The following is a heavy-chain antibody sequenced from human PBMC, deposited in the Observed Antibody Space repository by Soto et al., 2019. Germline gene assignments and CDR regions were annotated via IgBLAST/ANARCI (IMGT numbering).Heavy chain of an antibody. CDR3: ARDLEDSSSWSRTYYFDY. CDR1: GYTFTSYY. CDR2: INPSGGST. Sequence: QVQLVQSGAEVEKPGASVKVSCKASGYTFTSYYMHWVRQAPGQGLEWMGIINPSGGSTSYAQKFQGRVTMTRDTSTSTVYMELSSLRSEDTAVYYCARDLEDSSSWSRTYYFDYWGQGTLVTVSS. J-gene: IGHJ4*02. D-gene: IGHD6-13*01. V-gene: IGHV1-46*01.